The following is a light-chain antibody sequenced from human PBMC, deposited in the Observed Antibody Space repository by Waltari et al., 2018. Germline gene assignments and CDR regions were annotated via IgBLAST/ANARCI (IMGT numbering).Light chain of an antibody. V-gene: IGKV1-39*01. J-gene: IGKJ1*01. Sequence: DIQTTQSPSSLPASVGDRVTISCQASQRISSYLNWYQQKPGKAPRLLIYGATSLQSGVPSRFSGSGSGTDFTLTISSLQPEDFATYYCQQTYRTPRTFGQGTKVDI. CDR2: GAT. CDR1: QRISSY. CDR3: QQTYRTPRT.